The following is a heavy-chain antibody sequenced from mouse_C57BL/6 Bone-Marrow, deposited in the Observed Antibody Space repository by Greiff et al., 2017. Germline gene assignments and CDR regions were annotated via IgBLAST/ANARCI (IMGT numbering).Heavy chain of an antibody. V-gene: IGHV6-6*02. CDR2: IRFKSNNYAT. CDR1: GFTFSNYW. D-gene: IGHD1-1*01. Sequence: EVKLEESGGGLVQPGGSMKLSCVASGFTFSNYWMNWVRQSPEKGLEWVAEIRFKSNNYATHYAESVKGRFTISRDDSKSSVYLQMNNLRAEDTGIYYCTRAHYYGSYYAMDYWGQGTSVTVSS. J-gene: IGHJ4*01. CDR3: TRAHYYGSYYAMDY.